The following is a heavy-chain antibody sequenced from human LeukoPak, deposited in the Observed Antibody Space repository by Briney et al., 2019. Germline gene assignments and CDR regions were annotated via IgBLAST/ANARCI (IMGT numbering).Heavy chain of an antibody. J-gene: IGHJ6*03. Sequence: KTSETLSLTCGVYGGSFSGYYWSCIRQPPGKGLEWIGEINDSGSTYYNPSLKSRVTISLDTSKKQFSLNLSSVTAADTAVYYCARRRRGYHYMDVWGEGTTVTISS. CDR3: ARRRRGYHYMDV. V-gene: IGHV4-34*01. D-gene: IGHD3-10*01. CDR2: INDSGST. CDR1: GGSFSGYY.